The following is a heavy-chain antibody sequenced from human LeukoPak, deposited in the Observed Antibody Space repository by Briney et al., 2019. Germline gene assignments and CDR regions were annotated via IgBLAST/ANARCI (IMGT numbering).Heavy chain of an antibody. CDR3: ARQYCNVNNCFLWGWGR. V-gene: IGHV1-2*02. CDR1: GVSFPDHY. D-gene: IGHD2/OR15-2a*01. J-gene: IGHJ4*02. Sequence: ASVRVSCKASGVSFPDHYIVRVRQAPGQGLEWMGWINLKSGGTNYAQRFQGRVTMTRDTSVTTAYMALSRLRSDDTAVYYCARQYCNVNNCFLWGWGRWGLGTLVTVSS. CDR2: INLKSGGT.